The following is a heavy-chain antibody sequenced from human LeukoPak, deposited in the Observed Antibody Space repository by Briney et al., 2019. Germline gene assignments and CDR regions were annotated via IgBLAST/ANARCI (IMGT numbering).Heavy chain of an antibody. CDR1: GASITSNY. Sequence: SETLSLTCRVSGASITSNYWSWIRQPPGKGLEWIGYIHYSGSTNCNPSLKSRVTISLDTSKNQFSLKLTSVTAADTAVYYCSRAGTGWNIPGFYRGQGTLVTVSS. D-gene: IGHD2/OR15-2a*01. CDR3: SRAGTGWNIPGFY. J-gene: IGHJ4*02. V-gene: IGHV4-59*01. CDR2: IHYSGST.